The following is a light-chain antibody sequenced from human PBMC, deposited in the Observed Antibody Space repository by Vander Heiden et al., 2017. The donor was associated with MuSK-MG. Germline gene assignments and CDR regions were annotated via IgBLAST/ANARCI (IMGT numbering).Light chain of an antibody. J-gene: IGKJ2*01. CDR3: QRRYNTPTYT. CDR2: ASS. V-gene: IGKV1-39*01. CDR1: QSISSY. Sequence: IQMTQSPSSLSASVGDRVTITCRARQSISSYLNWYQQKPGKAPKLLIYASSSLQSGVPSRFSFSGSGTDFTLTISSLQPEDFATDDCQRRYNTPTYTFGQGTKLEIK.